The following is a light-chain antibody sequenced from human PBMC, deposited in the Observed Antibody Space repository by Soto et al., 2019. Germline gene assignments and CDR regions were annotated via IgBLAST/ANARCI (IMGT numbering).Light chain of an antibody. V-gene: IGLV1-44*01. J-gene: IGLJ1*01. CDR1: SSNIGSNT. CDR2: SNN. CDR3: AAWDDSLNAYV. Sequence: QSVLTQPPSASGTPGQRVTISCSGSSSNIGSNTVNWYQQLPGTAPKLLIYSNNQRPSGVPDRFSGSKSGTSASLAISGLQSEDEADYYCAAWDDSLNAYVFGTGTKVNVL.